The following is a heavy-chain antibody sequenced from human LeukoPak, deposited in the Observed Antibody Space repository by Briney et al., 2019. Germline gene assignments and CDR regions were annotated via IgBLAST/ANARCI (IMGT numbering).Heavy chain of an antibody. V-gene: IGHV4-4*02. J-gene: IGHJ4*02. CDR3: ARGSYSGSYSPPFDY. Sequence: SGTLSLTCAVSGGSISSSNWWSWVRQPPGKGLEWIGEIYHSGSTNYNPSLKSRVTISVDKSKNQFSLKLSSVTAADTAVYYCARGSYSGSYSPPFDYWGQGTLVTVSS. CDR1: GGSISSSNW. CDR2: IYHSGST. D-gene: IGHD1-26*01.